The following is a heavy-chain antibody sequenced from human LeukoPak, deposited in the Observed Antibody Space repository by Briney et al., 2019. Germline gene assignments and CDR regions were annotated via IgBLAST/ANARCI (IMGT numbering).Heavy chain of an antibody. D-gene: IGHD5-18*01. V-gene: IGHV1-69*05. CDR3: ATNVDTAMVPFDY. CDR2: IIPIFGTA. Sequence: SVKVSCKASGGTFSSYAISWVRQAPGQGLEWMGGIIPIFGTANYAQKFQDRVTITTDGSTSTAYMELSSLSSEDTAVYYCATNVDTAMVPFDYWGQGTLVTVSS. J-gene: IGHJ4*02. CDR1: GGTFSSYA.